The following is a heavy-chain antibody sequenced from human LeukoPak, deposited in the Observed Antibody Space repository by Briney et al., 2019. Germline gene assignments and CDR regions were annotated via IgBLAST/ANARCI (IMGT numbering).Heavy chain of an antibody. CDR3: ARDRGWQQFDY. Sequence: GGSLRLSCAASGFTSSSYWMTWVRQDPGMGLERVANIKADGSGKYYVDSVRGRFSISRDNAKNSLYLELNSLRAEDTGVYFCARDRGWQQFDYWGQGTLVTVSS. D-gene: IGHD5-24*01. V-gene: IGHV3-7*01. CDR1: GFTSSSYW. CDR2: IKADGSGK. J-gene: IGHJ4*01.